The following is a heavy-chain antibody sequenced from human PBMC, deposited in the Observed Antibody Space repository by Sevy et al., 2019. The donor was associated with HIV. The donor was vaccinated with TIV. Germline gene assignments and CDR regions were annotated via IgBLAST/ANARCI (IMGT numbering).Heavy chain of an antibody. V-gene: IGHV3-15*01. Sequence: GGSLRLSFAVSGFTFNNAWMNWVRQAPGTGLQWVGLIKSKIDGETTHYAAPVKGRFTISRDDSKNTLFLQMNSLKIEDTAVYYCATAPGYYDSAPFDYWGPGTLVTVSS. CDR1: GFTFNNAW. J-gene: IGHJ4*02. D-gene: IGHD3-22*01. CDR3: ATAPGYYDSAPFDY. CDR2: IKSKIDGETT.